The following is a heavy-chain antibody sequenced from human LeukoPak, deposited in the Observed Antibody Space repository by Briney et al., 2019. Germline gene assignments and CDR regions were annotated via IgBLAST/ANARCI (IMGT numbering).Heavy chain of an antibody. J-gene: IGHJ4*02. V-gene: IGHV1-18*01. CDR3: ARDQSVVACSSTWFDY. Sequence: ASVKVSCKASGYSFSGYGISWVRQAPGQGLEWLGWISGYNGDTDYAQKFQGRVTMTTDTSTSTAYMELRSLTSDDSSDDTAVYYCARDQSVVACSSTWFDYWGQGTLVIVSS. CDR1: GYSFSGYG. D-gene: IGHD6-13*01. CDR2: ISGYNGDT.